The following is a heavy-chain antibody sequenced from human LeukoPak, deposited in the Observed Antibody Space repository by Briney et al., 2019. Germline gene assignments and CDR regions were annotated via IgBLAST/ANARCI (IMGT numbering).Heavy chain of an antibody. D-gene: IGHD1-26*01. Sequence: SETLSLTCTVSSGSMSSSTYYWGWIRQPPGKGLEWIGSIDYSGSTFYNPTLESRLTIPLDRSKNQFSLKLSSVTAADTAVYYCARHLGFDGSYPNFPFDYWGQGTLVTVSS. CDR2: IDYSGST. J-gene: IGHJ4*02. CDR3: ARHLGFDGSYPNFPFDY. V-gene: IGHV4-39*01. CDR1: SGSMSSSTYY.